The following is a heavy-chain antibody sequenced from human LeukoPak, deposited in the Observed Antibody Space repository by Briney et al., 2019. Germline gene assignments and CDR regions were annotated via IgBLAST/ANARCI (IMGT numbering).Heavy chain of an antibody. V-gene: IGHV3-48*03. D-gene: IGHD6-19*01. Sequence: PGRSLRLSCAASGFTFSSYEMNWVRQAPGKGLEWVSYISSSGSTIYYADSVKGRFTISRDNAKNSLYLQMNSLRAEDTAVYYCASSPPGIAVAGIDYWGQGTLVTVSS. CDR3: ASSPPGIAVAGIDY. J-gene: IGHJ4*02. CDR1: GFTFSSYE. CDR2: ISSSGSTI.